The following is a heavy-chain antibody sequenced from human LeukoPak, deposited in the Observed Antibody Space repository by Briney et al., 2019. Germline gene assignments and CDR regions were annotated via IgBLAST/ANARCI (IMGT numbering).Heavy chain of an antibody. Sequence: GASVKVSCKASGGTFSSYAISWVRQAPGQGLEWMGGIIPIFGTANYAQKFKGRVTITAEKSTSTAYMELSSLRSEDTAVYYCARAGAVVDNWFDPWGQGTLVTVSS. CDR1: GGTFSSYA. D-gene: IGHD2-15*01. J-gene: IGHJ5*02. CDR3: ARAGAVVDNWFDP. CDR2: IIPIFGTA. V-gene: IGHV1-69*06.